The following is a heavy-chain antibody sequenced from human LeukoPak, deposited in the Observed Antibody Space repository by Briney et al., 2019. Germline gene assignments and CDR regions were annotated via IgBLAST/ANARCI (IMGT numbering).Heavy chain of an antibody. CDR2: ISSSSRYI. CDR1: GFTFSSYS. V-gene: IGHV3-21*01. D-gene: IGHD6-19*01. CDR3: ARERITVAGPQDDY. Sequence: GGSLRLSCAASGFTFSSYSMKWVRQAPGKGLEGVSSISSSSRYIYYADSVKSRFTISRDNAKNSLYLQMNSLRAEDTAVYYCARERITVAGPQDDYWGQGTLVTVSS. J-gene: IGHJ4*02.